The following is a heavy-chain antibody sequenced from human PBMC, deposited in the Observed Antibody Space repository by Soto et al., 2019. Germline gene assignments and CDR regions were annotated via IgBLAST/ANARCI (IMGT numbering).Heavy chain of an antibody. CDR3: ARSYYDL. CDR1: GDSMSSHY. V-gene: IGHV4-59*08. CDR2: VYHSGST. Sequence: SETLSLTCTVSGDSMSSHYWSWMRQPPGKGLEWIGYVYHSGSTNYNPSLKSRVTISIDTSKSQFSLKLSSVTAADTAVYYCARSYYDLWGRGTLVTVSS. J-gene: IGHJ2*01.